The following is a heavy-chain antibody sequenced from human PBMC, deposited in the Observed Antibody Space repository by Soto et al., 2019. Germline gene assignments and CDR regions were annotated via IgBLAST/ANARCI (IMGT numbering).Heavy chain of an antibody. D-gene: IGHD3-10*01. J-gene: IGHJ3*02. CDR3: ARDRPFGTMVRGVKNAFDI. CDR2: INAGNGNT. CDR1: GYTFTSYA. V-gene: IGHV1-3*01. Sequence: ASVKVSCKASGYTFTSYAMHWVRQAPGQRLERIGWINAGNGNTKYSQKLKGRVTFTRDTSASTAYMELSSLRSEDTAVYYCARDRPFGTMVRGVKNAFDIWGQGTMVTVSS.